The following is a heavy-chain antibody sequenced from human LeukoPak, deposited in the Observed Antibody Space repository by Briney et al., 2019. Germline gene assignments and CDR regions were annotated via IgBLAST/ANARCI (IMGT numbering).Heavy chain of an antibody. CDR2: IYYSGST. CDR1: GGSISSYY. D-gene: IGHD4-17*01. J-gene: IGHJ4*02. CDR3: ASSTTVTTAVY. Sequence: PSETLSLTCTVSGGSISSYYWSWIRQPPGKGLEWIGYIYYSGSTNYNPSLKSRVTISVDTSKNQFSLKLSSVTAADTAVYYCASSTTVTTAVYWGQGTLVTDSS. V-gene: IGHV4-59*08.